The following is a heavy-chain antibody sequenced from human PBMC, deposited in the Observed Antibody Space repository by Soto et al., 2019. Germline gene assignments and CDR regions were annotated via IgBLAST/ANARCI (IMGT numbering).Heavy chain of an antibody. CDR2: IYYSGST. J-gene: IGHJ2*01. V-gene: IGHV4-31*03. CDR3: ARAPDCGGDCYWYFDL. D-gene: IGHD2-21*02. Sequence: QVQLQESGPGLVKPSQTLSLTCTVSGGSISSGGYYWSWIRQHPGKGLEWIGYIYYSGSTYYNPSLKSRVTISVDPSKNQFSLKLSSVTAADTAVYYCARAPDCGGDCYWYFDLWGRGTLVTVSS. CDR1: GGSISSGGYY.